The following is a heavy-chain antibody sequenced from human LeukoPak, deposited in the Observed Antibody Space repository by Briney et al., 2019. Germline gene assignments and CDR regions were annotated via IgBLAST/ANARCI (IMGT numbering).Heavy chain of an antibody. D-gene: IGHD3-16*02. CDR3: ARYVWGSYPTFEDY. V-gene: IGHV4-59*01. CDR2: VYYSGSI. J-gene: IGHJ4*02. CDR1: GGSISSFY. Sequence: SETLSLTCSVSGGSISSFYWSWIRQPPGKGLEWIGYVYYSGSINYNPSLKSRVTISVDTSKNQVSLKLTSVTAADTAVYYCARYVWGSYPTFEDYWGQGTLATVSS.